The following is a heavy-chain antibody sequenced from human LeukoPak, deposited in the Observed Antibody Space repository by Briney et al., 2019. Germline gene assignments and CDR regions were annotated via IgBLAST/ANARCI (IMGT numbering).Heavy chain of an antibody. CDR2: ISGSGDST. D-gene: IGHD1-1*01. V-gene: IGHV3-23*01. CDR1: GFTFSSYA. Sequence: GGSLRLSCAASGFTFSSYAMSWVRQAPGKGLEWVSAISGSGDSTYYGDSVKGRFTISRDNSKNTLYLQMNSLRAEDTAVYYCARDFTPLGERYYYYGMDVWGQGTTVTVSS. J-gene: IGHJ6*02. CDR3: ARDFTPLGERYYYYGMDV.